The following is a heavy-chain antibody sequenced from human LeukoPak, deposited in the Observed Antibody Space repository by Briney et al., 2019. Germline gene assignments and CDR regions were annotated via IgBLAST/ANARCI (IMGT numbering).Heavy chain of an antibody. CDR3: ARRPQSIAARAFDY. D-gene: IGHD6-6*01. CDR2: INHSGST. Sequence: SETLSLTCAVYGGSFSGYYWSWIRQPPGKGLEWIGEINHSGSTNYNPSLKSRVTISVDTSKNQFSLKLSSVTAADTAVFYRARRPQSIAARAFDYWGQGTLVTVSS. J-gene: IGHJ4*02. V-gene: IGHV4-34*01. CDR1: GGSFSGYY.